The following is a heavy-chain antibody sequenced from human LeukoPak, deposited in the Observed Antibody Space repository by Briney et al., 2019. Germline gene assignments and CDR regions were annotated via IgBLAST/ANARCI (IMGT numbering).Heavy chain of an antibody. CDR3: ARDRGYSGSYYSHNWFDP. D-gene: IGHD1-26*01. CDR1: GFTFTRYD. J-gene: IGHJ5*02. Sequence: ASVKVSCKASGFTFTRYDINWVRQASGQGLEWMGWMNPNNGNTGYAQKFQGRVTMTTDTSTSTAYMELRSLRSDDTAVYYCARDRGYSGSYYSHNWFDPWGQGTLVTVSS. V-gene: IGHV1-8*01. CDR2: MNPNNGNT.